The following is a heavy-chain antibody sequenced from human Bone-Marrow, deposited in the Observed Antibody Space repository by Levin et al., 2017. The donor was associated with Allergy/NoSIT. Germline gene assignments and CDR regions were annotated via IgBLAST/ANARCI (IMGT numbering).Heavy chain of an antibody. Sequence: GESLKISCTGSGFYFGDYALSWIRQAPGKGLEWISLIRSSAYGETTEYAASVKGRFTISRDASKGIAYLQMNSLNTEDTAVYFCTRGLPATIGYYFENWGQGTLVTVSS. D-gene: IGHD5-12*01. J-gene: IGHJ4*02. CDR1: GFYFGDYA. CDR2: IRSSAYGETT. CDR3: TRGLPATIGYYFEN. V-gene: IGHV3-49*03.